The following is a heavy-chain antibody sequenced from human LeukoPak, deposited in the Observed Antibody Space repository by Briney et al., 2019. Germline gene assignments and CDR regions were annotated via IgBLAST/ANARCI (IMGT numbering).Heavy chain of an antibody. J-gene: IGHJ1*01. Sequence: ASVKVSCKASGYTFTGYYMHWVRQAPGQGLEWMGWINPNSGGTNYAQKFQGRVTMTRDTSISTAYMELRSLRSDDTAVYYCARDRSGWYLNFQHWGQGTLVTVSS. CDR2: INPNSGGT. D-gene: IGHD6-19*01. CDR1: GYTFTGYY. CDR3: ARDRSGWYLNFQH. V-gene: IGHV1-2*02.